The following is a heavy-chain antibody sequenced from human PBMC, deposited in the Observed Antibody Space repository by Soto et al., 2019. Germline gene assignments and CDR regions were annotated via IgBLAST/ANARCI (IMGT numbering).Heavy chain of an antibody. CDR2: IYSGGNT. CDR3: ARDRTFDF. CDR1: GLTVSSNY. Sequence: EVQLVESGGGLIQPGGSLRLSCVASGLTVSSNYMSWVRQAPGKGLEWVSVIYSGGNTYYADSVKGRFTISRDNSKNTLYLQMNSLRAEDTAVYYCARDRTFDFWGQGTLVTVSS. V-gene: IGHV3-53*01. J-gene: IGHJ4*02.